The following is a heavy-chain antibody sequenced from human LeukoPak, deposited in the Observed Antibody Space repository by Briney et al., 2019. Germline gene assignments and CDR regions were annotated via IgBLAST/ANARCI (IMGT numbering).Heavy chain of an antibody. CDR2: IYYSGST. Sequence: PSETLSLTCTVSGGSISSYYWSWIRQPPGKGLEWIGYIYYSGSTNYNPSLKSRVTISVDTSKNQFSLKLSSVTAADTAVYYCARLQGYCSSTSCYEVGENWFDPWGQGTLVTVSS. J-gene: IGHJ5*02. D-gene: IGHD2-2*01. CDR3: ARLQGYCSSTSCYEVGENWFDP. CDR1: GGSISSYY. V-gene: IGHV4-59*08.